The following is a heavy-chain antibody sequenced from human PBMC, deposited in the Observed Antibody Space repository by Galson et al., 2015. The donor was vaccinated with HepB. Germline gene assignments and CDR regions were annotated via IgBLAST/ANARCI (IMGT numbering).Heavy chain of an antibody. CDR1: GYTLTELS. J-gene: IGHJ5*02. CDR2: FDPEDGET. Sequence: SVKVSCKVSGYTLTELSMHWVRQAPGKGLEWMGGFDPEDGETIYAQKFQGRVTMTEDTSTDTAYMELSSLRSEDTAVYYCATVIKKGYCSGGSCYLLNWWFDPWGQGTLVTVSS. CDR3: ATVIKKGYCSGGSCYLLNWWFDP. D-gene: IGHD2-15*01. V-gene: IGHV1-24*01.